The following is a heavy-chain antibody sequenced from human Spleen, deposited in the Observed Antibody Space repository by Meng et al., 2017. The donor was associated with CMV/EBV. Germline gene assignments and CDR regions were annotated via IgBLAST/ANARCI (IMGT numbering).Heavy chain of an antibody. D-gene: IGHD4-17*01. CDR3: AGHLRYFDY. J-gene: IGHJ4*02. Sequence: SETLSLTCAVYGGSFSGYYWSWIRQHPGKGLEWIGEINHSGSTNYNPSLKSRVTISVDTSKNQSSLKLRSVTAADTAVYYCAGHLRYFDYWGQGTLVTVSS. CDR1: GGSFSGYY. V-gene: IGHV4-34*01. CDR2: INHSGST.